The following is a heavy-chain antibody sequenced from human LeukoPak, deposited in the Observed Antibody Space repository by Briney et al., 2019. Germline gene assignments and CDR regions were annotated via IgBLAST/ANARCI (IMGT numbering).Heavy chain of an antibody. CDR3: ATGGSESYYRLDY. CDR1: GFTFSSYG. D-gene: IGHD3-10*01. J-gene: IGHJ4*02. V-gene: IGHV3-30*03. CDR2: ISYDGSNK. Sequence: QTGGSLRLSCAASGFTFSSYGMHWVRQAPGKGLEWVAVISYDGSNKYYADSVKGRFTTSRDNSRNTLYLQMNSLRAEDTAVYYCATGGSESYYRLDYWGQGTLVPVSS.